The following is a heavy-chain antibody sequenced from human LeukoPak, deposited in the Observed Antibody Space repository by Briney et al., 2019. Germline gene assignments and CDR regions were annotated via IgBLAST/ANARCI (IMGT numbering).Heavy chain of an antibody. CDR2: ISSSSSYI. D-gene: IGHD3-22*01. J-gene: IGHJ4*01. CDR3: ARKGGLGYYDSSGYPDY. CDR1: GFTFSSYS. Sequence: GGSLRLSCAASGFTFSSYSMNWVRQAPGKGLEWVSSISSSSSYIYYADSVKGRFTISRDNAKNSLYLQMDSLRAEDTAVYYCARKGGLGYYDSSGYPDYWGQEPWSPSPQ. V-gene: IGHV3-21*01.